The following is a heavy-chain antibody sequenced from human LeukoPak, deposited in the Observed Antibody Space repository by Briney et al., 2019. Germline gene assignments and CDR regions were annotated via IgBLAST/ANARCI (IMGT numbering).Heavy chain of an antibody. Sequence: GGSLRLSCAASGFTFDDYTIHWVRQPPGKGLEWISLITWDGGTTYYADSVRGRFTISRENSKPSLFLRMNSLRPEDTALYYCARDRTAEAGNDYYMGVWGNGTTVIVSS. D-gene: IGHD6-13*01. J-gene: IGHJ6*03. V-gene: IGHV3-43*01. CDR3: ARDRTAEAGNDYYMGV. CDR1: GFTFDDYT. CDR2: ITWDGGTT.